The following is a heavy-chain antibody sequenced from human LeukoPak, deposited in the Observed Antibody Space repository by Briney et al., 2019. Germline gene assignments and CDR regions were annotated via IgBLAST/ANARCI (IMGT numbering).Heavy chain of an antibody. D-gene: IGHD3-22*01. CDR2: ISNDGGGT. V-gene: IGHV3-23*01. CDR3: AKGSSGYFVDL. Sequence: TGGSLRLSCAASGFIFNNYGLIWVRQAPGKGLEWVSAISNDGGGTNYADFVKGRFTISGDNSKNTLFLQMNSLRAEDTALYYCAKGSSGYFVDLWGQGTLVTVSS. J-gene: IGHJ5*02. CDR1: GFIFNNYG.